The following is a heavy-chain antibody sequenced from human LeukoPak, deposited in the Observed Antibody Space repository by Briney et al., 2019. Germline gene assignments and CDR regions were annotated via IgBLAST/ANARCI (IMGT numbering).Heavy chain of an antibody. CDR1: GYTFTSYG. J-gene: IGHJ4*02. CDR2: ISAYNGNT. D-gene: IGHD3-22*01. Sequence: ASVKVSCKASGYTFTSYGISWVRQAPGQGLEWMGWISAYNGNTNYAQKLQGRVTMTTDTSTSTAYMELRSLRSDDTAVYYCARDNVVYYDSSGYLTPDYWGQGTLVTVSS. CDR3: ARDNVVYYDSSGYLTPDY. V-gene: IGHV1-18*01.